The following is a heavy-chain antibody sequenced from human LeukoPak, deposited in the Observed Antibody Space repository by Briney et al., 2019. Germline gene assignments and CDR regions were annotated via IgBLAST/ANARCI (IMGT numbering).Heavy chain of an antibody. CDR1: GFTFSSYS. V-gene: IGHV3-21*01. Sequence: PGGSLRLSCAASGFTFSSYSMNWVRQAPGKGLEWVSSISSSSSYIYYADSVKGRFTISRDNAKNSLYLQMNSVRAEDTAVYYCARSIALAGTVCWGQGTLVTVSS. D-gene: IGHD6-19*01. CDR3: ARSIALAGTVC. CDR2: ISSSSSYI. J-gene: IGHJ4*02.